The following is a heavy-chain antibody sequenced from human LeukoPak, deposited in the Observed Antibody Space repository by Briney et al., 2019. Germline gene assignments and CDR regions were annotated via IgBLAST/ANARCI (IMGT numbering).Heavy chain of an antibody. CDR3: ARDGDGDYVFSYYFDY. CDR2: IRYDGSNK. CDR1: GFTFSSYG. Sequence: GGSLRLSCAASGFTFSSYGMHWVRQAPGKGLEWVAFIRYDGSNKYYADSVKGRFTISRDNSKNTLYLQMNSLRVEDTAVYYCARDGDGDYVFSYYFDYWGQGTLVTVSS. D-gene: IGHD4-17*01. V-gene: IGHV3-30*02. J-gene: IGHJ4*02.